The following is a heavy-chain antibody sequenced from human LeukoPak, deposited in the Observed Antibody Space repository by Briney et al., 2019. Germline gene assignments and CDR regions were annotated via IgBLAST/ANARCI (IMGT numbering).Heavy chain of an antibody. J-gene: IGHJ4*02. D-gene: IGHD3-22*01. CDR1: GFTFSDYW. CDR3: AKDMYYYDSSGHGKTNPIDY. Sequence: GGSLRLSCAASGFTFSDYWMTWVRQAPGKGLEWVANIKPDGGEKYYVDSVKGRFTISRDNSKNTLYLQMNSLRAEDTAVYYCAKDMYYYDSSGHGKTNPIDYWGQGTLVTVSS. V-gene: IGHV3-7*03. CDR2: IKPDGGEK.